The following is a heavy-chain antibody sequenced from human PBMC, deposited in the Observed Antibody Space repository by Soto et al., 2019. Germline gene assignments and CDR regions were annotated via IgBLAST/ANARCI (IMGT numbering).Heavy chain of an antibody. CDR3: AKHSGNSYDPMYV. J-gene: IGHJ6*02. CDR2: RRGSGGSA. CDR1: GFTFSSYG. V-gene: IGHV3-23*01. Sequence: EVQVLESGGGLVQPGGSLRLSCAASGFTFSSYGMSWVRQAPGKGLEWVSSRRGSGGSAYYALSVKGRFSISRDNSKNPLYLQMNSLRGEDTAVYYCAKHSGNSYDPMYVWGQGATVTVSS. D-gene: IGHD3-10*01.